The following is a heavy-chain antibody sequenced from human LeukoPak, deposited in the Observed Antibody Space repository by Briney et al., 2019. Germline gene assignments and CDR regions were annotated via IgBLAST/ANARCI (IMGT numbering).Heavy chain of an antibody. CDR1: GFTVSRNY. CDR3: ASNYYGSGSYYPD. Sequence: PGGSLRLSCAASGFTVSRNYMTWVRQAPGKGLEWVSVIYSGGSTYYADSVKGRFTISRDNSKNTLYLQMNSLRAEDTAVYYCASNYYGSGSYYPDWGQGTLVTVSS. D-gene: IGHD3-10*01. V-gene: IGHV3-66*01. CDR2: IYSGGST. J-gene: IGHJ4*02.